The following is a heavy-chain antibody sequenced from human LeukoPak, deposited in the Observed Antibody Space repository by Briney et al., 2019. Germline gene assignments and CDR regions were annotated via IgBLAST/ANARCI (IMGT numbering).Heavy chain of an antibody. V-gene: IGHV1-2*02. J-gene: IGHJ3*02. CDR1: VYTFTGYY. CDR2: INPNSGGT. D-gene: IGHD1-7*01. Sequence: ASVKVSCKPSVYTFTGYYMQWVRQAPGQGLEWMGWINPNSGGTNYAQKFQGRVTMTRDTSIRTAYMELSRLRSDDTAVYYCARVATGTTGAFDIWGQGTMVTVSS. CDR3: ARVATGTTGAFDI.